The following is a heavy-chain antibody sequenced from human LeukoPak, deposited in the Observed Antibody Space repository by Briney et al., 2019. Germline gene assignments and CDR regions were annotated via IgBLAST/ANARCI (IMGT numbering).Heavy chain of an antibody. CDR1: GFTFDDYG. V-gene: IGHV3-20*04. Sequence: PGGSLRLSCAASGFTFDDYGMSWVRQAPGKGLEWVSGINWSGGSTGYADSVKGRFTISRDNAKNSLYLQMNSLRAEDTALYYCAKQTTRGDAFDIWGQGTMVTVSS. CDR3: AKQTTRGDAFDI. D-gene: IGHD1-1*01. CDR2: INWSGGST. J-gene: IGHJ3*02.